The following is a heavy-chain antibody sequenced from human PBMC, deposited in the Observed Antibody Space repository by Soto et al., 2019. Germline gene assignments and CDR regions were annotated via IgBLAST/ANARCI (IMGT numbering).Heavy chain of an antibody. J-gene: IGHJ6*03. Sequence: QVQLVQSGAEVKKPGSSVKVSCKASGGTFSSYTISWVRQAPGQGLEWMGRIIPILGIANYAQKFQGRVTITADKSTSTAYMELSSLRSEDTAVYYCAREIRDIVATKHNYYYYMDVWGKGTTVTVSS. V-gene: IGHV1-69*08. CDR2: IIPILGIA. CDR1: GGTFSSYT. D-gene: IGHD5-12*01. CDR3: AREIRDIVATKHNYYYYMDV.